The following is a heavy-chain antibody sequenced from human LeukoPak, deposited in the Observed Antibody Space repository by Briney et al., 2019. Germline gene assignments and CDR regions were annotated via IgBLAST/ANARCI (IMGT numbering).Heavy chain of an antibody. Sequence: SETLSLTCTVSGGSISSYYWSWIRQPPGKGLEWIGYIYYSGSTNYNPSLKSRVTISVDTSKNQFSLKLSSVTAADTAVYYCAGEGDYGDSLDYWGQGTLVTVSS. V-gene: IGHV4-59*01. J-gene: IGHJ4*02. CDR1: GGSISSYY. CDR2: IYYSGST. CDR3: AGEGDYGDSLDY. D-gene: IGHD4-17*01.